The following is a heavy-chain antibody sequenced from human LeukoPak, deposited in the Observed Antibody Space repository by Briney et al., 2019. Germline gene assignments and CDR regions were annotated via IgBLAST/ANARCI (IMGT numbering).Heavy chain of an antibody. CDR2: IYYSGST. CDR1: GGSISSYY. Sequence: SETLSLTCTVSGGSISSYYWSWIRQPPGKGLEWIGYIYYSGSTNYNPSLKSRVTISADTSQNQFSLKLSSVTAADTAVYYCARPRISGTLYDAFDIWGQGTMVTVSS. V-gene: IGHV4-59*01. CDR3: ARPRISGTLYDAFDI. J-gene: IGHJ3*02. D-gene: IGHD2-2*01.